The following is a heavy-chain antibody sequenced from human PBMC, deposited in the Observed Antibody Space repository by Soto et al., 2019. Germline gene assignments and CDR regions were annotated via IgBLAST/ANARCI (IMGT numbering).Heavy chain of an antibody. CDR1: GYSFTIYW. J-gene: IGHJ5*02. V-gene: IGHV5-51*01. CDR2: IYPGDSDT. D-gene: IGHD3-3*01. CDR3: ARTRGRITIFGVVTPNWFDP. Sequence: GESLKISCKGSGYSFTIYWIGWVRQMPGKGLEWMGIIYPGDSDTRYSPSFQGQVTISADKSISTAYLQWSSLKASDTAMYYCARTRGRITIFGVVTPNWFDPWGQGTLVTVSS.